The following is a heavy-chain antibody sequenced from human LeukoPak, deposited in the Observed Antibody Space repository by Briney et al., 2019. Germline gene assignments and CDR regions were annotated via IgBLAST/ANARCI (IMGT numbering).Heavy chain of an antibody. CDR2: IYYSGST. CDR1: GGSISSYY. CDR3: AVFSEAVAGFYYFDY. Sequence: SETLSLTCTVSGGSISSYYWSWIRQPPGKGLEWIGYIYYSGSTNYNPSLKSRVTISVDTSKNQFSLKLSSVTAADTAVYYCAVFSEAVAGFYYFDYWGQGTLVTVSS. D-gene: IGHD6-19*01. V-gene: IGHV4-59*01. J-gene: IGHJ4*02.